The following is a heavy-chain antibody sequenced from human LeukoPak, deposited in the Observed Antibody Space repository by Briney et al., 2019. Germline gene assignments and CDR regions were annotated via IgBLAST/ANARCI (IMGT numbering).Heavy chain of an antibody. J-gene: IGHJ5*02. CDR3: ARHDYGDAVNWFDP. D-gene: IGHD4-17*01. CDR2: IYYSGST. V-gene: IGHV4-39*01. Sequence: SETLSLTCTVSGGSISSSSYYWGWIRQPPGKGLEWIGSIYYSGSTYYNPSLKSRVTISVDTSKNQFSLKLSSVTAADTAVYYCARHDYGDAVNWFDPWGQGTLVTVSS. CDR1: GGSISSSSYY.